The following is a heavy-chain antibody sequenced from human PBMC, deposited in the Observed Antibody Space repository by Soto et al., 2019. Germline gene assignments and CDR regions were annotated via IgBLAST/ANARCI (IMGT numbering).Heavy chain of an antibody. Sequence: VELSESGGGLVQPGGSLRLSCAASGFNFRSYAMSWVRRAPGKGLEWVSAISGSGGTSYFADSVRGRFTISRDNSKNTLYLHLRSLRVEDTAEYFCAKGRGSSWTIDYWGHGTLVTVSS. V-gene: IGHV3-23*01. J-gene: IGHJ4*01. CDR2: ISGSGGTS. D-gene: IGHD6-13*01. CDR3: AKGRGSSWTIDY. CDR1: GFNFRSYA.